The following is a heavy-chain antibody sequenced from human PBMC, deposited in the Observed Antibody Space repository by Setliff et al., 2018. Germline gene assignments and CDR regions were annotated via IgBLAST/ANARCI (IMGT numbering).Heavy chain of an antibody. J-gene: IGHJ4*02. CDR2: IYVTEST. Sequence: SETLSLTCTVSGDSISNYYWNWIRQPAGKGLEWIGRIYVTESTKYNPSLQSRATISIDTSKNQISLKITSVTAADTALYSCAGTPARGTTWLSPFDYWGQGIQVTVSS. V-gene: IGHV4-4*07. D-gene: IGHD3-9*01. CDR3: AGTPARGTTWLSPFDY. CDR1: GDSISNYY.